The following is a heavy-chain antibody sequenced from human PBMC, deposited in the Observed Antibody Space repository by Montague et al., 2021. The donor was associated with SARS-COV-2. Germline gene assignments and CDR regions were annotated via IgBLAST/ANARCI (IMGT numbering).Heavy chain of an antibody. CDR2: IYYSGST. CDR3: ARGGTSKPIFGVVTHVRDVDV. CDR1: GGSISSGGYY. D-gene: IGHD3-3*01. J-gene: IGHJ6*04. V-gene: IGHV4-31*03. Sequence: TLSLTCTVSGGSISSGGYYWSWIRQPPGKGLEWIGYIYYSGSTYYNPSLKSRVTISVDTSKNQFSLKLSSVTAADTAVYYCARGGTSKPIFGVVTHVRDVDVWGKGTTVTVSS.